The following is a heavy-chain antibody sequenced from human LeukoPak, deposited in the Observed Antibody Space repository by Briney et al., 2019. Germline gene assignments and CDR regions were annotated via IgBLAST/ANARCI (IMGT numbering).Heavy chain of an antibody. J-gene: IGHJ5*02. V-gene: IGHV1-69*05. CDR1: GGTFSSYA. D-gene: IGHD6-6*01. CDR3: AGQQLVRHWFDP. CDR2: IIPIFGTA. Sequence: PGASVKVSCKASGGTFSSYAISWVRQAPGQGLELMGGIIPIFGTANYAQKFQGRVTITTDESTSTAYMELSSLRSEDTAVYYCAGQQLVRHWFDPWGQGTLVTVSS.